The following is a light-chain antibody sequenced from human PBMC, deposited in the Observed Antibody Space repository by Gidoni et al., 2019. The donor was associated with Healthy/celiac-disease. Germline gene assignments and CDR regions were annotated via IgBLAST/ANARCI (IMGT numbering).Light chain of an antibody. Sequence: QSALTQPAYVSGSPGQSITISCTGTSSDVGGYNYVSWYQQHPGTAPKLMIYDVSNRPSGVSNRFSGSKSGNTASLTISGLQAEDEADYYCSSYTSSSTLGVFGGGTKLTVL. J-gene: IGLJ3*02. CDR1: SSDVGGYNY. CDR2: DVS. V-gene: IGLV2-14*03. CDR3: SSYTSSSTLGV.